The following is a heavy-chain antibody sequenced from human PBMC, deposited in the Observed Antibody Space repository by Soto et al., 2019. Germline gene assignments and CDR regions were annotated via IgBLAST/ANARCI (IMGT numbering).Heavy chain of an antibody. CDR2: IRSKANSYAT. CDR1: GFTFSGSA. D-gene: IGHD5-12*01. Sequence: GGSLRLSCAASGFTFSGSAMHWVRQASGKGLEWVGRIRSKANSYATAYAASVKGRFTISRDDSKNTAYLQMNSLKTEDTAVYYCTRRGGYDGEEFDYWGQGTLVTVSS. V-gene: IGHV3-73*01. CDR3: TRRGGYDGEEFDY. J-gene: IGHJ4*02.